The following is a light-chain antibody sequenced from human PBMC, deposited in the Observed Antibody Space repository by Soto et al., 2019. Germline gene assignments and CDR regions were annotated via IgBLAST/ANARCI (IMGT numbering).Light chain of an antibody. Sequence: DIQMTQSPSTLSASVGDRVTITCRASQTINSWLAWYQQKPGKAPNHLIYKASSLESGVPSRFSGSGSGTEFTLTISSLQPDDFATYYCQQYHDSPVTFGGGTKVEIK. J-gene: IGKJ4*01. CDR2: KAS. CDR3: QQYHDSPVT. CDR1: QTINSW. V-gene: IGKV1-5*03.